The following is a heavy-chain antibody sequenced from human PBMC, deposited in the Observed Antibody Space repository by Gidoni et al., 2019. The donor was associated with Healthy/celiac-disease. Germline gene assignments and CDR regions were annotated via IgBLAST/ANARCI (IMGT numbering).Heavy chain of an antibody. Sequence: EVQLVETGGGLIQPGGSLRLSCAASGFTVSSNYMSWVRQAPGKGLEWVSVIYSGGSTYYADSVKGRFTISRDNSKNTLYLQMNSLRAEDTAVYYCASDTFGESFDYWGQGTLVTVSS. J-gene: IGHJ4*02. V-gene: IGHV3-53*02. CDR3: ASDTFGESFDY. CDR1: GFTVSSNY. D-gene: IGHD3-10*01. CDR2: IYSGGST.